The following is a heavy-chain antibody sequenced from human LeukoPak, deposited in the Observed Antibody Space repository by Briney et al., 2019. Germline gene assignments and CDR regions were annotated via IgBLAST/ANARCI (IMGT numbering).Heavy chain of an antibody. CDR1: GFTFSSYC. V-gene: IGHV3-30*02. D-gene: IGHD6-19*01. CDR3: AKDRSSGWYANRFDY. Sequence: GGSLRLSCAASGFTFSSYCMHWVRQAPGKGLEWVAFIRYDGSNKYYADSVKGRFTISRDNYKNTLYLQMNSLRAEDTAVYYCAKDRSSGWYANRFDYWGQGTLVTVSS. J-gene: IGHJ4*02. CDR2: IRYDGSNK.